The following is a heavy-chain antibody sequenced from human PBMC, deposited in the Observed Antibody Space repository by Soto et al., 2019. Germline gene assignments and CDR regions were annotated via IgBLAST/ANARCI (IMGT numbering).Heavy chain of an antibody. D-gene: IGHD2-2*01. V-gene: IGHV1-18*01. CDR3: AREGPPSLN. CDR2: ISGYNGNT. J-gene: IGHJ4*02. Sequence: QVQLVQSGAEVKKPGASVKVSCKASGYTFTSYYISWVRQAPGQGLEWMGWISGYNGNTNYAQKLQGRDTMTTDTPPSTAYMELRSRRSDDTAVYYCAREGPPSLNWGKGTLVTVSS. CDR1: GYTFTSYY.